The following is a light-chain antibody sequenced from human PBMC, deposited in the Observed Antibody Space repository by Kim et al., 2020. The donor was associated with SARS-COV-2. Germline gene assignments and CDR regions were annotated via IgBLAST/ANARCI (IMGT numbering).Light chain of an antibody. J-gene: IGKJ1*01. Sequence: EIVMTQSPATLSVSPGERVTLSCRASQSVSSNLAWYQQKPGQAPRLLIYDASNRANGIPSRFSGSGSGTDFTLSISSLQSEDLAVYYCQQYNDWLTFGQGTKVDIK. CDR2: DAS. V-gene: IGKV3-15*01. CDR1: QSVSSN. CDR3: QQYNDWLT.